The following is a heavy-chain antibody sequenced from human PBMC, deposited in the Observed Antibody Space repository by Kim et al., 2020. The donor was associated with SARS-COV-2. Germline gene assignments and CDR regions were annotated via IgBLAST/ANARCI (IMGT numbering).Heavy chain of an antibody. CDR1: GFTFSSYG. CDR2: IWYDGSNK. Sequence: GGSLRLSCAASGFTFSSYGMHWVRQAPGKGLEWVAVIWYDGSNKYYADSVKGRFTISRDNSKNTLYLQMNSLRAEDTAVYYCAKEGCSSTSCHRDYYYYG. J-gene: IGHJ6*01. D-gene: IGHD2-2*01. CDR3: AKEGCSSTSCHRDYYYYG. V-gene: IGHV3-33*06.